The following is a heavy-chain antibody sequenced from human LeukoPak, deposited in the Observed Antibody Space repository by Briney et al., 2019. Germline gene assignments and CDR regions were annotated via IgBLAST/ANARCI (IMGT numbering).Heavy chain of an antibody. Sequence: ASVKVSCKASGYTFTGYYMHWVRQAPGQGLEWMGWINPNSGGTNYAQKFQGRVTMTRDTSISTAYMELSRLRSDDTAVYYCARDHDYGDSYYYYYMDVWGKGTTVTVSS. CDR2: INPNSGGT. V-gene: IGHV1-2*02. D-gene: IGHD4-17*01. CDR3: ARDHDYGDSYYYYYMDV. J-gene: IGHJ6*03. CDR1: GYTFTGYY.